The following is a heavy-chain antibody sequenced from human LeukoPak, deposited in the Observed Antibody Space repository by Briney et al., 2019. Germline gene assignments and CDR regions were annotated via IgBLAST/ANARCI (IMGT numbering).Heavy chain of an antibody. D-gene: IGHD3-9*01. CDR3: ARDLIGGRKDGNYYYGMDV. V-gene: IGHV1-18*04. Sequence: GASVKVSCKASGYTFSNYGISWVRQAPGQGLEWTGWISGYNGKTNIAQEFQGRVTMTTDTSTSTAYMELRGLRFDDTAVYYCARDLIGGRKDGNYYYGMDVWGQGTTVTVSS. CDR2: ISGYNGKT. CDR1: GYTFSNYG. J-gene: IGHJ6*02.